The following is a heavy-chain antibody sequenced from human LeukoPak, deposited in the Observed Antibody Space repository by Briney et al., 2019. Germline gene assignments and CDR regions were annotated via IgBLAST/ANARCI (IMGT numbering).Heavy chain of an antibody. CDR1: EYSFTNYY. Sequence: ASVKVSCKATEYSFTNYYMHWVRHVPGQGPEWMGLINPSGGTKYAQKFQDRVTMTRDTSTSTIYMELSSLRSDDRAVYYCAREGLSDYRASRSFDIWGQGTMVTVSS. V-gene: IGHV1-46*01. CDR3: AREGLSDYRASRSFDI. CDR2: INPSGGT. D-gene: IGHD4-11*01. J-gene: IGHJ3*02.